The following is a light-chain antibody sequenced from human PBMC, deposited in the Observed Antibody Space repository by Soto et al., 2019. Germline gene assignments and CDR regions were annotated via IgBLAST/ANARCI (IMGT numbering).Light chain of an antibody. CDR2: WAS. CDR3: QQYYSTPLT. J-gene: IGKJ4*01. CDR1: RSILYISNNKNH. V-gene: IGKV4-1*01. Sequence: IVMTQSADSLAVSLGERTTINCESSRSILYISNNKNHVTWYQQKPGQPPRLLIYWASTRESGVPDRFSGSGSGTDFTLTISSMQAEPVAVYYCQQYYSTPLTLGGGTTV.